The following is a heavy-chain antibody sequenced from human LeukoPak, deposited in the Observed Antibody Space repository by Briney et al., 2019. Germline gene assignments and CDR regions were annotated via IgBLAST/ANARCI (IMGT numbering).Heavy chain of an antibody. Sequence: SETLSLTCTVPGYSINSGYFWGWIRQPPGKGLEWIGSISHSGTTYYNPSLKSRITISQDTSKNQFSLKMSSVTAADAAAYYCTREEGGTTVDYWGQGTLVTVSS. CDR2: ISHSGTT. D-gene: IGHD1-1*01. CDR1: GYSINSGYF. CDR3: TREEGGTTVDY. V-gene: IGHV4-38-2*02. J-gene: IGHJ4*02.